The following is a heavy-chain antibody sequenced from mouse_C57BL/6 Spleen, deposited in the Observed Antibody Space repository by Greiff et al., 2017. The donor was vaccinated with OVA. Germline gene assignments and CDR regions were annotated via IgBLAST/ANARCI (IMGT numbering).Heavy chain of an antibody. J-gene: IGHJ1*03. CDR3: ARPYYYGSTNWYFDV. V-gene: IGHV1-80*01. CDR1: GYAFSSYW. CDR2: IYPGDGDT. Sequence: VQLQQSGAELVKPGASVKISCKASGYAFSSYWMNWVKQRPGKGLEWIGQIYPGDGDTNYNGKFKGKATLTADKSSSTAYMQLSSLTSEDSAVYFCARPYYYGSTNWYFDVWGTGTTVTVSS. D-gene: IGHD1-1*01.